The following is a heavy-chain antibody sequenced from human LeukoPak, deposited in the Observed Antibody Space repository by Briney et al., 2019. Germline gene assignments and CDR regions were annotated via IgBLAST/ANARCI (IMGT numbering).Heavy chain of an antibody. Sequence: GGSLRLSCAASGFSFNSYWMTWVRQAPGKGLEWVANINQGGSEKNYVDSVKGRFTISRDNAKTSLYLQMNSLRAEDTALYYCARGFFVWLPHFDYWGQGTLVTVSS. J-gene: IGHJ4*02. V-gene: IGHV3-7*01. CDR3: ARGFFVWLPHFDY. D-gene: IGHD3-9*01. CDR1: GFSFNSYW. CDR2: INQGGSEK.